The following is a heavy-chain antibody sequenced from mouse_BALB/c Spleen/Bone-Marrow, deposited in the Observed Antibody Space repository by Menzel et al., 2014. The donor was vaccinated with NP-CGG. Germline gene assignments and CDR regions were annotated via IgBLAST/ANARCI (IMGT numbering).Heavy chain of an antibody. CDR1: RFTFSSYG. Sequence: EVKLVESGGGLVQPGGSLKLSCAASRFTFSSYGMSWVRQTPDKRLELVATINSNGGSTYYPDSVKGRFTISRDDAMNTLYLQMSSLKSEDTAMYYCARDRYYGYAMDYWGQGTTVTVSS. CDR2: INSNGGST. CDR3: ARDRYYGYAMDY. D-gene: IGHD1-1*01. V-gene: IGHV5-6-3*01. J-gene: IGHJ4*01.